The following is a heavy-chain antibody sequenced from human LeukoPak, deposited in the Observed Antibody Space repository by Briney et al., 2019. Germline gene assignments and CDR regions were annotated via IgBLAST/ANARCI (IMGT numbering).Heavy chain of an antibody. CDR2: INPSGGST. CDR3: ARAGRDNVLMVYAMALDY. D-gene: IGHD2-8*01. CDR1: GYTFTDYY. Sequence: ASVKISCKVSGYTFTDYYMHWVQQAPGQGLERMGIINPSGGSTNYAQKFQGRVTMTRDTSTSTVYMELSSLRSEDTAVYYCARAGRDNVLMVYAMALDYWGQGTLVTVSS. J-gene: IGHJ4*02. V-gene: IGHV1-46*03.